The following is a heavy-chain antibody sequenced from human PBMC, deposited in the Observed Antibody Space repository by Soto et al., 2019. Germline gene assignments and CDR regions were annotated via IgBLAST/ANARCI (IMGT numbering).Heavy chain of an antibody. CDR1: GFTFSSYA. CDR2: ISGSGGST. D-gene: IGHD2-15*01. CDR3: AKRVAAAPRDYYYYYMDV. V-gene: IGHV3-23*01. Sequence: GGSLRLSCAASGFTFSSYAMSWVRQAPGKGLEWVSAISGSGGSTYYADSVKGRFTISRDNSKNTLYLQMNSLRAEDTAVYYCAKRVAAAPRDYYYYYMDVWGKGTTVTVSS. J-gene: IGHJ6*03.